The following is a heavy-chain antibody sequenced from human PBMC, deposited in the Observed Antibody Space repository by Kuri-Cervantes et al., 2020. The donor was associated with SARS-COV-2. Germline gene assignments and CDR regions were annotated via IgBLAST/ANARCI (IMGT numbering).Heavy chain of an antibody. CDR3: ARDVLRFLEWLDYYYYYGMDV. V-gene: IGHV1-18*04. D-gene: IGHD3-3*01. Sequence: ASVKVSCKASGYTFTSYGISWVRQAPGQGLEWMGWISAYNGNRNYAQKLQGRVTMTTDTSTSTAYMELRSLRSDDTAVYYCARDVLRFLEWLDYYYYYGMDVWGQGTTVTVSS. CDR1: GYTFTSYG. J-gene: IGHJ6*02. CDR2: ISAYNGNR.